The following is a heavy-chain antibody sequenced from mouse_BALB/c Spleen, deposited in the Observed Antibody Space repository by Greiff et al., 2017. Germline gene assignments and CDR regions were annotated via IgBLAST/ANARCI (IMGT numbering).Heavy chain of an antibody. CDR1: GFNIKDYY. V-gene: IGHV14-1*02. CDR2: IDPENGNT. CDR3: APTMITTNYYAMDY. J-gene: IGHJ4*01. Sequence: EVQLQQSGAELVRPGALVKLSCKASGFNIKDYYMHWVKQRPEQGLEWIGWIDPENGNTKYDPKFQGKATITADTSSNTAYLQLSSLTSEDTAVYYCAPTMITTNYYAMDYWGQGTSVTVSS. D-gene: IGHD2-4*01.